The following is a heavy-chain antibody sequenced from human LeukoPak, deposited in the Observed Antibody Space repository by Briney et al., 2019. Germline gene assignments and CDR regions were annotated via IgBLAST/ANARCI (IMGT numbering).Heavy chain of an antibody. V-gene: IGHV3-23*01. CDR3: AKGYDSSGYYFNSHDY. CDR2: INGSGGNT. J-gene: IGHJ4*02. Sequence: GGSLRLSCAASGFTFSSYAMSWVRQAPGKGLEWVSTINGSGGNTYYADSVKGRFTISRDNSKNTLYLQMNSLRAEDTAVYYCAKGYDSSGYYFNSHDYWGQGTLVTVSS. CDR1: GFTFSSYA. D-gene: IGHD3-22*01.